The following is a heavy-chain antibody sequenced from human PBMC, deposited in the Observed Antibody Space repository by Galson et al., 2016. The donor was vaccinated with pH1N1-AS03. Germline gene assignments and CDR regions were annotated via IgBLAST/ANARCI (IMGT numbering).Heavy chain of an antibody. CDR2: INSKNGDT. D-gene: IGHD1-26*01. CDR1: GYTFSAYY. V-gene: IGHV1-2*06. Sequence: SVKVSCKASGYTFSAYYMHWVRQAPGQGLEWLGRINSKNGDTDYAPKFRDRLTMTRDTSITTAYLELRSLTSGDTALYYCATPQSPKVGATSAFDLWGQGTLVTVSS. CDR3: ATPQSPKVGATSAFDL. J-gene: IGHJ5*02.